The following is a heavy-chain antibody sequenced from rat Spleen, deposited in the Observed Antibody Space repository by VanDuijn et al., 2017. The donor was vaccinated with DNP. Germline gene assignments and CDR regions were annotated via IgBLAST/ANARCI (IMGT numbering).Heavy chain of an antibody. CDR1: GFSLTSNG. V-gene: IGHV2-72*01. CDR2: IWAGGST. Sequence: QVQLEESGPGLMQPSETLSLTCTVSGFSLTSNGVGWVRQPLGKGLVWMGTIWAGGSTNYNSAVQSRLSISRDTSKSQVFLKMNSLQPEDTGTYYCARHHDGSYPYWYFDFWVPGTMVTVSS. CDR3: ARHHDGSYPYWYFDF. J-gene: IGHJ1*01. D-gene: IGHD1-12*02.